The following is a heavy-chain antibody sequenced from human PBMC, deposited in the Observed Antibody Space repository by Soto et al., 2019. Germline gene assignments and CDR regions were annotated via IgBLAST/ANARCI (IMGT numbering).Heavy chain of an antibody. V-gene: IGHV4-34*01. CDR1: GGSFSGYY. D-gene: IGHD1-26*01. CDR3: AREGGTSGSYDRFDY. CDR2: INQSGST. Sequence: QVQLQQWGAGLLKPSETLSLTCAVYGGSFSGYYWSWIRQPPGNGLEWIGEINQSGSTNYNPSLKSRVTISVDTSKNQFSLKLSSVTAADTAVYYCAREGGTSGSYDRFDYWGQGTLVTVSS. J-gene: IGHJ4*02.